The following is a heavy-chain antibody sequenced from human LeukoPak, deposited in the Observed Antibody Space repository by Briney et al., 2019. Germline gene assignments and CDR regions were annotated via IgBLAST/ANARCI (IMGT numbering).Heavy chain of an antibody. CDR1: GGSISNGDYY. J-gene: IGHJ4*02. D-gene: IGHD3-9*01. V-gene: IGHV4-30-4*01. CDR2: IYYSGGT. Sequence: SQTLSLTCTVSGGSISNGDYYWSWIRQPPGKGLEGLGYIYYSGGTYYNPALKSRVTISVDTSKNRFSLRLSSVTAADTAVYYCARALKPYYDILTGYYLSPTLFDYWGQGSLVTVSS. CDR3: ARALKPYYDILTGYYLSPTLFDY.